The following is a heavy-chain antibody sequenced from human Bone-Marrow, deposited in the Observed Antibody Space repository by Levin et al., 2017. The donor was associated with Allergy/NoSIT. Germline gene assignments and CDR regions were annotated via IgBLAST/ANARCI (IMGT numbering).Heavy chain of an antibody. V-gene: IGHV3-21*01. Sequence: PGGSLRLSCAASGFTFSSYSMNWVRQAPGKGLEWVSSISSSSSYIYYADSVKGRFTISRDNAKNSLYLQMNSLRAEDTAVYYCARDFDKRVMATINYYYGMDVWGQGTTVTVSS. CDR1: GFTFSSYS. CDR3: ARDFDKRVMATINYYYGMDV. D-gene: IGHD5-24*01. J-gene: IGHJ6*02. CDR2: ISSSSSYI.